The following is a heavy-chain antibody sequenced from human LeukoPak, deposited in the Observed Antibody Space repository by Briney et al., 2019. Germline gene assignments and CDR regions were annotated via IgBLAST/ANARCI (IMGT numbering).Heavy chain of an antibody. V-gene: IGHV4-4*07. CDR3: AREGSSAYAWFDP. D-gene: IGHD3-22*01. CDR1: GGSISGYY. CDR2: IYTSGTT. Sequence: SETLYLTCTVSGGSISGYYWSWIRQPAGKGLEWIGHIYTSGTTNYNPSLKSRVTMSIDTSKNQFSLKLSSVTAADTAVYYCAREGSSAYAWFDPWGQGTLVTVSS. J-gene: IGHJ5*02.